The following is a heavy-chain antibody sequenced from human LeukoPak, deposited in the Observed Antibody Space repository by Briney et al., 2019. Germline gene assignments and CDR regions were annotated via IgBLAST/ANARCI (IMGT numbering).Heavy chain of an antibody. CDR3: ARGLRVRRFLEWLYRD. V-gene: IGHV4-34*01. CDR2: INHSGST. D-gene: IGHD3-3*01. CDR1: GGSFSGYY. J-gene: IGHJ4*02. Sequence: SETLSLTCAVYGGSFSGYYRSWIRQPPGKGLEWIGEINHSGSTNYNPSLKSRVTISVDTSKNQFSLKLSSVTAADTAVYYCARGLRVRRFLEWLYRDWGQGTLVTVSS.